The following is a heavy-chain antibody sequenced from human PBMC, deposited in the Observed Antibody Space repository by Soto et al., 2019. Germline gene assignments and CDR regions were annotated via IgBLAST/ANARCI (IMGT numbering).Heavy chain of an antibody. CDR2: IYDSGST. D-gene: IGHD3-10*01. J-gene: IGHJ5*02. Sequence: QVQLQESGPGLVKPLETLSLTCTVSGGYISRYYWNWIRQSPGKGLEWIGHIYDSGSTNYNPSLKSRVTISADTSKNQFSLKLSSVTAADTAVYYCARDGSGSYFNWFDPWGQGTLVTVSS. V-gene: IGHV4-59*01. CDR1: GGYISRYY. CDR3: ARDGSGSYFNWFDP.